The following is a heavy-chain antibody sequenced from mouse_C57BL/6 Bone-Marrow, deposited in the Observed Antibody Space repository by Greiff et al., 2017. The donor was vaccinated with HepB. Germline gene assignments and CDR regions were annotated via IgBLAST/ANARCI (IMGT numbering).Heavy chain of an antibody. V-gene: IGHV5-15*01. CDR2: ISNLAYSI. CDR3: ARLNPGLYYFDY. J-gene: IGHJ2*01. CDR1: GFTFSDYG. Sequence: VQLKESGGGLVQPGGSLKLSCAASGFTFSDYGMAWVRQAPRKGPEWVAFISNLAYSIYYADTVTGRFTISRENAKNTLYLEMSSLRSEDTAMYYCARLNPGLYYFDYWGQGTTLTVSS.